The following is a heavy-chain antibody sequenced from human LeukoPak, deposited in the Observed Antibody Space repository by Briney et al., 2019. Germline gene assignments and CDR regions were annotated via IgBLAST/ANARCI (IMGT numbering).Heavy chain of an antibody. V-gene: IGHV3-11*01. D-gene: IGHD3-22*01. CDR3: ARDRYYYDSSGYYSFEY. Sequence: PGGSLRLSCAASGFTFSDYYMSWIRQAPGKGLEGVSYISSSGSTIYYADSVKGRFTISRDNAKNSLYLQMNSLRAEDTAVYYCARDRYYYDSSGYYSFEYWGQGTLVTVSS. J-gene: IGHJ4*02. CDR2: ISSSGSTI. CDR1: GFTFSDYY.